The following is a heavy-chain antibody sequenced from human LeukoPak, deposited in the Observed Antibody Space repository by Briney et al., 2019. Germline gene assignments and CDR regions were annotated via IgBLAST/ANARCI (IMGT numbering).Heavy chain of an antibody. CDR3: ARVGYNGAFDI. CDR1: GGSISSYY. J-gene: IGHJ3*02. V-gene: IGHV4-59*01. Sequence: PSETLSLTCAVSGGSISSYYWSWIRQPPGKGLEWIWYIYYSGSTNYNPSLKSRVTISVDTSKNQFSLKLSSVTAADTAVYYCARVGYNGAFDIWGQGTMVTVSS. CDR2: IYYSGST. D-gene: IGHD5-18*01.